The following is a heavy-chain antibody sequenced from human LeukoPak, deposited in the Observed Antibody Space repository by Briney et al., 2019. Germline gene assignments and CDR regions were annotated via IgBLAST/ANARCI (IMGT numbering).Heavy chain of an antibody. V-gene: IGHV3-23*01. J-gene: IGHJ4*02. CDR2: IIGSAVNT. D-gene: IGHD3-10*01. CDR1: GLTVSSYG. Sequence: PRGSLRLSCGASGLTVSSYGMSWVRQAPGKGLEWVSTIIGSAVNTYYADSVKGRFTISRDDSKNTVYLQMNSLRAEDTAVYSCAKYTSGTSYRGLDQWGQGTLVTVSP. CDR3: AKYTSGTSYRGLDQ.